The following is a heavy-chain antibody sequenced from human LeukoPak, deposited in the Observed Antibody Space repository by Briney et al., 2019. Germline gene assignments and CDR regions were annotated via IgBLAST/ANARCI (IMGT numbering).Heavy chain of an antibody. J-gene: IGHJ4*02. D-gene: IGHD3-22*01. CDR3: ARDSNKIVDY. V-gene: IGHV1-46*01. CDR2: INPSGGST. Sequence: GASVKVSCKASGYTFTSYYMHWVRQAPGQGLEWMGIINPSGGSTSYAQKVQGRVTMTRDTSTSTAYMELGSLRSDDTAVYYCARDSNKIVDYWGQGTPVTVSS. CDR1: GYTFTSYY.